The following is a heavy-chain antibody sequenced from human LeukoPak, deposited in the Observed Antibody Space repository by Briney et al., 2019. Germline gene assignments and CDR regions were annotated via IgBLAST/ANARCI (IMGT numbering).Heavy chain of an antibody. J-gene: IGHJ3*02. CDR2: IYHSGST. V-gene: IGHV4-38-2*01. CDR3: ARPTTTATIYDAFDI. D-gene: IGHD4-17*01. CDR1: GYSISSGYY. Sequence: SETLSLTCAVSGYSISSGYYWGWIRQPPGKGLEWIGSIYHSGSTYYNPSLKSRVTISVDTSNNQFSLKLSSVTAADTAVYYCARPTTTATIYDAFDIWGQGTTVTVSS.